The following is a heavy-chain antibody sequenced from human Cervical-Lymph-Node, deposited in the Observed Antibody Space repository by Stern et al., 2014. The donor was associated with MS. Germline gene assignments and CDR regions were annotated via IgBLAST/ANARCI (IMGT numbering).Heavy chain of an antibody. D-gene: IGHD3-10*01. J-gene: IGHJ4*02. CDR2: FDPAEGEP. V-gene: IGHV1-24*01. CDR3: ATDLGVK. Sequence: VQLVESGAEVKKPGASVTVSCNVAGHPLSELAMHWLRQPPTKGLEWMGQFDPAEGEPFYAQQFQGRRSITEDTSTGTAYMTLTALRSEDTAVYYCATDLGVKWGPGTLVTVSS. CDR1: GHPLSELA.